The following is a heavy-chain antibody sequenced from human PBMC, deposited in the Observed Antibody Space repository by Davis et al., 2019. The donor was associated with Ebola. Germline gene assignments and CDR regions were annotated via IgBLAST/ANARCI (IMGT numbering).Heavy chain of an antibody. Sequence: MPGGSLRLSCAVYGGSFSGYYWSWIRQPPGKGLEWIGEINHSGSTNYNPSLKSRVTISVDTSKNQFSLKLSSVTAADTAVYYCARDFKRGYSYGYPYYYGMDVWGQGTTVTVSS. V-gene: IGHV4-34*01. CDR1: GGSFSGYY. CDR3: ARDFKRGYSYGYPYYYGMDV. J-gene: IGHJ6*02. CDR2: INHSGST. D-gene: IGHD5-18*01.